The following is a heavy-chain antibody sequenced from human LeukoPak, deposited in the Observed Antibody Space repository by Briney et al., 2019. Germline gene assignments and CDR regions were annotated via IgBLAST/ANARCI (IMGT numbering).Heavy chain of an antibody. CDR1: RFTFSNYW. CDR2: INQDGSKK. J-gene: IGHJ4*02. Sequence: GGSLRLSCVASRFTFSNYWMSWVRQAPGKGLEWVANINQDGSKKPYADSMKGQFTISRDNAKESLYLQLNSLRADDTAVYYCAKWGPHCVGDYCPALDSWGQGTLVTVSS. CDR3: AKWGPHCVGDYCPALDS. V-gene: IGHV3-7*01. D-gene: IGHD2-21*02.